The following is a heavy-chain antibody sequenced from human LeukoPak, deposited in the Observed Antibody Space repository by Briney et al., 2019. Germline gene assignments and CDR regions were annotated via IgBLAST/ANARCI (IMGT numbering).Heavy chain of an antibody. Sequence: GGSLRLSCAASGFTFSSYEMNWVRQAPGKGLEWVSYISTSGSTIYYADPVKGRFTISRDNAKNSLYLQMNSLRAEDTAVYYCARSRYVWGSYDYWGQGTLVTVSS. CDR2: ISTSGSTI. CDR3: ARSRYVWGSYDY. D-gene: IGHD3-16*01. V-gene: IGHV3-48*03. CDR1: GFTFSSYE. J-gene: IGHJ4*02.